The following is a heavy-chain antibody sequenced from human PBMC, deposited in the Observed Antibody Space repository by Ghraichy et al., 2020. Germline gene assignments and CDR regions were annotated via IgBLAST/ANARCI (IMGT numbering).Heavy chain of an antibody. Sequence: ASVKVSCKASGYTFTSYGISWVRQAPGQGLEWMGWISAYNGNTNYAQKLQGRVTMTTDTSTSTAYMELRSLRSDDTAVYYCARDRHPLHSGYPGDYWGQGTLVTVSS. CDR2: ISAYNGNT. CDR3: ARDRHPLHSGYPGDY. CDR1: GYTFTSYG. J-gene: IGHJ4*02. V-gene: IGHV1-18*01. D-gene: IGHD3-22*01.